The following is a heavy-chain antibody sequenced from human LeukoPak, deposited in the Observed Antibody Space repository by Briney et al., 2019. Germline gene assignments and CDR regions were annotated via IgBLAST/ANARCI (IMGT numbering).Heavy chain of an antibody. D-gene: IGHD3-22*01. CDR2: TYYRSKWYN. Sequence: SQTLSLTCAISGDSVSSNSAAWNWLRQSPSRGLEWLGRTYYRSKWYNDYAVSVKSRITINPDTSKNQFSLQLNSVTPEDTAVYYCARSFLSGYYDFDYWGQGTLVTVSS. J-gene: IGHJ4*02. CDR3: ARSFLSGYYDFDY. V-gene: IGHV6-1*01. CDR1: GDSVSSNSAA.